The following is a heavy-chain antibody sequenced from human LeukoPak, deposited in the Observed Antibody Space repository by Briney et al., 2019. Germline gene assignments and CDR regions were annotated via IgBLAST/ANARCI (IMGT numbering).Heavy chain of an antibody. V-gene: IGHV5-51*07. D-gene: IGHD3-22*01. CDR3: ARTDSSGYYYEAWYFFDY. CDR1: GYSFTSYW. Sequence: GESLKISCKGSGYSFTSYWIGWVHQMPGKGLEWMGIIYPGDSDTRYSPSFQGQVTISADKSISTAYLQWSSQKASDTAMYYCARTDSSGYYYEAWYFFDYWGQGTLVTVSS. J-gene: IGHJ4*02. CDR2: IYPGDSDT.